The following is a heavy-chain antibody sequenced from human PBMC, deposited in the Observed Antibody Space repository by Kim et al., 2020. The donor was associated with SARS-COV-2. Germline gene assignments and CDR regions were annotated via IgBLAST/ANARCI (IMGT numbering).Heavy chain of an antibody. Sequence: LSLTCAASGFTFSSYGMHWVRQAPGKGLEWVAVIWYDGSNKYYADSVKGRFTISRDNSKNTLYLQMNSLRAEDTAVYYCARIRPPCAFDIWGQGTMVTVSS. D-gene: IGHD1-1*01. CDR1: GFTFSSYG. CDR2: IWYDGSNK. V-gene: IGHV3-33*01. CDR3: ARIRPPCAFDI. J-gene: IGHJ3*02.